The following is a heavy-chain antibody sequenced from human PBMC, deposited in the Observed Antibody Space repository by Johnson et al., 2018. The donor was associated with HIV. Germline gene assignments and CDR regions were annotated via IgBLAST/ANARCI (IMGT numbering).Heavy chain of an antibody. CDR1: GFTFDDYG. CDR3: ARVVSALTSPPDI. V-gene: IGHV3-20*04. CDR2: INWNGGST. Sequence: VQLMESGGGVVRPGGSLRLSCAASGFTFDDYGMSWVRQAPGKGLEWVSGINWNGGSTGYADSVKGRFTISRDNAKNSLYLHMNSLRAEDTAVYSCARVVSALTSPPDIWGQGTMVTVSS. J-gene: IGHJ3*02. D-gene: IGHD6-25*01.